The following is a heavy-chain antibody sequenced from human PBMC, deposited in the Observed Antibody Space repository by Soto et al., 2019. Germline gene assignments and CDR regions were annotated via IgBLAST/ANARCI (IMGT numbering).Heavy chain of an antibody. J-gene: IGHJ6*03. CDR2: ITWNGVAM. CDR3: AKCFVTTHHLYQYMDV. Sequence: EVQLVESGGNLVQPGRSLRLSCAASGFAFRDFAFHWVRQTPGKGLEWVSGITWNGVAMGYADSVKGRFTISRDDAKNSLYLQMNSLRPEDTALYYCAKCFVTTHHLYQYMDVWGKGTSVTVS. D-gene: IGHD1-1*01. V-gene: IGHV3-9*01. CDR1: GFAFRDFA.